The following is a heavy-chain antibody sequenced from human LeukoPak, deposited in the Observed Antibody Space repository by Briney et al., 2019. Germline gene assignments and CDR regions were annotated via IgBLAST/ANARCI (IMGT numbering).Heavy chain of an antibody. CDR2: INSDGSST. CDR3: ARLSVANWYYDFWSGYLFDY. D-gene: IGHD3-3*01. V-gene: IGHV3-74*01. J-gene: IGHJ4*02. Sequence: PGGSLRLSCAASGFTFSSYWMHWVRQAPGKGLVWVSRINSDGSSTSYADSVKGRFTISRDNSKNTLYLQMNSLRAEDTAVYYCARLSVANWYYDFWSGYLFDYWGQGTLVTVSS. CDR1: GFTFSSYW.